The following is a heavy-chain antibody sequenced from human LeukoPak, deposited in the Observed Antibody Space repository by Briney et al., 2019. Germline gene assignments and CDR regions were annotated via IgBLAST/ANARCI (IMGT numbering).Heavy chain of an antibody. CDR3: ASRSTMVRGVQSYYYYMDV. CDR2: INPSGGST. Sequence: GASVKVSCKASGYTFTSHYMHWVRQAPEQGLEWMGIINPSGGSTSYAQKFQGRVTITADKSTSTAYMELSSLRSEDTAVYYCASRSTMVRGVQSYYYYMDVWGKGTTVTVSS. CDR1: GYTFTSHY. D-gene: IGHD3-10*01. J-gene: IGHJ6*03. V-gene: IGHV1-46*01.